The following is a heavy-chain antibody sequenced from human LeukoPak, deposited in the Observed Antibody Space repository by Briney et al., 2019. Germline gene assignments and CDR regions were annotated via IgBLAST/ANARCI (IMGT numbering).Heavy chain of an antibody. CDR3: ARESAGSLHDSTAAFHY. V-gene: IGHV4-59*02. CDR1: GDSVTSTY. D-gene: IGHD2-8*02. Sequence: SETLSLTCSVSGDSVTSTYWSWIRQPPGKGLEWIAYGHHSESSNYNPSFRSRVTIPVDTSRNQYSLRLTSVTAADTAVYYCARESAGSLHDSTAAFHYWGQGILVIVSS. J-gene: IGHJ4*02. CDR2: GHHSESS.